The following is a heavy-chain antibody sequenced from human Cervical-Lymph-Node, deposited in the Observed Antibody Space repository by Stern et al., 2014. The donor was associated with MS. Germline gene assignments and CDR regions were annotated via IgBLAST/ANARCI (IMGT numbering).Heavy chain of an antibody. CDR1: GYIFTDYY. CDR2: LNPNSRGT. Sequence: QVQLVQSGAEARAPGASMQVSCKASGYIFTDYYLHWVRQAPGQGLEWLGWLNPNSRGTNYAQNFQGTVTLTRDTSISTAYMELRWLGSADTAVYYCARGSGTAYDLRGDYWGQGTLVTVSS. D-gene: IGHD3-3*01. J-gene: IGHJ4*01. CDR3: ARGSGTAYDLRGDY. V-gene: IGHV1-2*02.